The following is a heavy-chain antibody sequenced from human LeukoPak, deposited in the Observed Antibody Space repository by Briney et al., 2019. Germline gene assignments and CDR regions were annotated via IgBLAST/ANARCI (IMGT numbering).Heavy chain of an antibody. CDR1: GFTFRDYS. CDR3: AKAPRSYDTSGYYDY. CDR2: INWNSRSM. D-gene: IGHD3-22*01. Sequence: PGGSLRLSCAASGFTFRDYSMNWVRQAPGKGLEWVSGINWNSRSMGYADSVKGRFTISRDNAKNSLYLQMNSLRAEDTAFYYCAKAPRSYDTSGYYDYWGQGTLVTVSS. V-gene: IGHV3-9*01. J-gene: IGHJ4*02.